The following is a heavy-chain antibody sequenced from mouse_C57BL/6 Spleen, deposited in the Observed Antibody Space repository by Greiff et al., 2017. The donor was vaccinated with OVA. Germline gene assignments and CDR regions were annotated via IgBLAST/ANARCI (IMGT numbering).Heavy chain of an antibody. D-gene: IGHD1-1*01. V-gene: IGHV1-55*01. Sequence: QVQLKQPGAELVKPGASVKMSCKASGYTFTSYWITWVKQRPGQGLEWIGDIYPGSGSTNYNEKFKSKATLTVDTSSSTAYMQLSSLTSEDSAVYYCARYPLTTVVVDYWGQGTTLTVSS. CDR1: GYTFTSYW. CDR3: ARYPLTTVVVDY. CDR2: IYPGSGST. J-gene: IGHJ2*01.